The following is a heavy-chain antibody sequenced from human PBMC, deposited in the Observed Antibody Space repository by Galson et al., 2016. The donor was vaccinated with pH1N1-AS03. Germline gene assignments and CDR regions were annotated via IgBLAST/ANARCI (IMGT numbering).Heavy chain of an antibody. D-gene: IGHD5-24*01. CDR3: ARHVREGYNDYFDY. Sequence: QSGAEVKKPGESLKISCKTSGYIFTSYWVAWVRHMPGKGLEWMGIIYPGDSDTRYSTSLQGQVTISAERSINTASLQWSTLMASDNAIYYCARHVREGYNDYFDYWGQGILVTVSS. CDR2: IYPGDSDT. J-gene: IGHJ4*02. CDR1: GYIFTSYW. V-gene: IGHV5-51*01.